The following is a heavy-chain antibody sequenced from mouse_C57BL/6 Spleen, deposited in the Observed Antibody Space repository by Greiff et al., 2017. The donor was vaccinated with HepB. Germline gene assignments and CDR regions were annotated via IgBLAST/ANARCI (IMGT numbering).Heavy chain of an antibody. CDR2: IDPSDSET. Sequence: QVQLQQPGAELVRPGSSVKLSCKASGYTLTSYWMHWVKQRPIQGLEWIGNIDPSDSETHYNQKFKDKATLTVDKSSSTAYMQLSSLTSEDSSGYYGARRETTKMITPYWYCDVWGTGTTVTVSS. CDR3: ARRETTKMITPYWYCDV. V-gene: IGHV1-52*01. CDR1: GYTLTSYW. D-gene: IGHD2-4*01. J-gene: IGHJ1*03.